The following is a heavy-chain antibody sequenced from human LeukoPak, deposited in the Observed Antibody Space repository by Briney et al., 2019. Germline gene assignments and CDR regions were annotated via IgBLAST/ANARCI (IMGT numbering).Heavy chain of an antibody. V-gene: IGHV3-48*02. D-gene: IGHD3-9*01. CDR3: ARDYGVPTNFDWLLYLFDY. Sequence: GGSLRLSCAASGFTFSSYSMNWVRQAPGKGLEWVSYISSSSSTIYYADSVKGRFTISRDNAKNSLYLQMNSLRDDDTAVYYCARDYGVPTNFDWLLYLFDYWGQGTLVTVSS. CDR1: GFTFSSYS. J-gene: IGHJ4*02. CDR2: ISSSSSTI.